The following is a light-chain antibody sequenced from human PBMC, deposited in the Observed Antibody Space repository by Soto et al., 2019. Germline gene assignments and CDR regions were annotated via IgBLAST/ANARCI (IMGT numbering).Light chain of an antibody. CDR3: KSYAGSNTYV. Sequence: QSVLTQPPSASGSPGQSGTISCTGTKNDIGVYDFVSWYQHHPGKAPRLIIYEVVQRPSGVPDRFSGSKSGNTASLTVSGLQAAGEADYFCKSYAGSNTYVFGSGTKVTVL. CDR1: KNDIGVYDF. CDR2: EVV. V-gene: IGLV2-8*01. J-gene: IGLJ1*01.